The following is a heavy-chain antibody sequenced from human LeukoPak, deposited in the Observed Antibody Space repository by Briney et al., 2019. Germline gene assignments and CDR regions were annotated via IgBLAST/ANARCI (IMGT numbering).Heavy chain of an antibody. CDR3: ARLLYYYDSSGYYSPYYYYMDV. V-gene: IGHV5-51*01. Sequence: GESLKISCKGSGYSFTSYWIGWVRQMPGKGLEWMGIIYPGDSDTRYSPSFQGQVTISADKSISPAYLQWSSLKASDTAMYYCARLLYYYDSSGYYSPYYYYMDVWGKGTTVTVSS. CDR1: GYSFTSYW. CDR2: IYPGDSDT. D-gene: IGHD3-22*01. J-gene: IGHJ6*03.